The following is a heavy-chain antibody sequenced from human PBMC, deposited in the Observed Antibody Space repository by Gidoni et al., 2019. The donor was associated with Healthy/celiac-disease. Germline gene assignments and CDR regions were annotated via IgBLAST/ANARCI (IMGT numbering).Heavy chain of an antibody. Sequence: EVQLVESGGGLVKPGGSLRLSCAASGFTFSNAWISWVRQAPGKGLEWVGRIKSKTDGGTTDYAAPVKGRFTISRDDSKNTLYLQMNSLKTEDTAVYYCTTDSGSYSFDYWGQGTLVTVSS. J-gene: IGHJ4*02. D-gene: IGHD1-26*01. V-gene: IGHV3-15*01. CDR1: GFTFSNAW. CDR2: IKSKTDGGTT. CDR3: TTDSGSYSFDY.